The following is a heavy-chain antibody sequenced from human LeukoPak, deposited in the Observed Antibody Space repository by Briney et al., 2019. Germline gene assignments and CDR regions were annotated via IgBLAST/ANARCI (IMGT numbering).Heavy chain of an antibody. J-gene: IGHJ4*02. V-gene: IGHV3-11*01. CDR1: GFTFSDYY. CDR2: ISSSGSTI. CDR3: AREGCSSTSCYRAFGPVDY. D-gene: IGHD2-2*01. Sequence: GGSLRLSCAASGFTFSDYYMSWMRQAPGKGLEGVSYISSSGSTIYYADSVKGRFAISRDNAKNSLYLQMNSLRAEDTAVYYCAREGCSSTSCYRAFGPVDYWGQGTLVTVSS.